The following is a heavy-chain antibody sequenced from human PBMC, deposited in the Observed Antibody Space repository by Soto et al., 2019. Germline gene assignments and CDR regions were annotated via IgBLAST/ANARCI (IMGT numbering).Heavy chain of an antibody. Sequence: PSETLSLTCTVSGGSISSGDYYWSWIRQPPGKGLELIGYIYYSGSTYYNPSLKSRVTISVDTSKNQFSLKLSSVTAADTAVYYRARDYGSGSYYCVHGMHXWGQGTTVTVS. D-gene: IGHD3-10*01. CDR1: GGSISSGDYY. V-gene: IGHV4-30-4*01. J-gene: IGHJ6*02. CDR2: IYYSGST. CDR3: ARDYGSGSYYCVHGMHX.